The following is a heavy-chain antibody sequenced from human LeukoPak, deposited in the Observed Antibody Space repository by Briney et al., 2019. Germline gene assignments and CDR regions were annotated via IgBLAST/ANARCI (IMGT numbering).Heavy chain of an antibody. CDR1: GYSISSGYY. V-gene: IGHV4-38-2*02. Sequence: SETLSLTCNVSGYSISSGYYWGWIRQPPGKGLEWIGSIYYSGSTYYNPSLKSRVTISVDTSKNQFSLKLSSVTAADTAVYYCARGYYDSSGYSLFDYWGQGTLVTVSS. D-gene: IGHD3-22*01. CDR2: IYYSGST. J-gene: IGHJ4*02. CDR3: ARGYYDSSGYSLFDY.